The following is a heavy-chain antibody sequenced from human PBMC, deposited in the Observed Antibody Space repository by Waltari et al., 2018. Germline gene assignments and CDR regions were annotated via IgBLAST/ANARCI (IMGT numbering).Heavy chain of an antibody. CDR3: ARDRGRGLYLES. J-gene: IGHJ4*02. CDR2: VHRSGRT. D-gene: IGHD2-15*01. V-gene: IGHV4-4*02. Sequence: QLQLQESGPGLVKPSGTLSPTCAASDESMRSPFWWSWVRQPPGKGLEWLGQVHRSGRTNYNPYFASRVTISLDASINQFSLKLTSAAAADTAVYYCARDRGRGLYLESWGRGALITVSS. CDR1: DESMRSPFW.